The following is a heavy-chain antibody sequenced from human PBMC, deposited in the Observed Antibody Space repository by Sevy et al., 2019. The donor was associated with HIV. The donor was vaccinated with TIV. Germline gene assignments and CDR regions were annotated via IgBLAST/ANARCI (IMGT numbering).Heavy chain of an antibody. CDR2: IRSKAYGGTT. V-gene: IGHV3-49*04. Sequence: GGSLRLSCTASGFTFGDYAMSWVRQAPGKGLEWVGFIRSKAYGGTTEYAASVKGRFTISRDDSKSIAYLQMNSLKTEDTAVYYCTRDVPGTWASGVPDYWGQGTLVTVSS. D-gene: IGHD3-10*01. CDR3: TRDVPGTWASGVPDY. J-gene: IGHJ4*02. CDR1: GFTFGDYA.